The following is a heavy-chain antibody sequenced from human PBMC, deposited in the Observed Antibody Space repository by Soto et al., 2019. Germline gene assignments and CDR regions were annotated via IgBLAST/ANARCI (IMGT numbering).Heavy chain of an antibody. CDR1: GGSISSGDYY. Sequence: PSETLSLTCTVAGGSISSGDYYWSWIRQPPGKGLEWIGYIYYSGSTYYNPSLKSRVTISVDTSKNQFSLKLSSVTAAATAVYYCAGELANWFDPWGQGTLVTVSS. CDR3: AGELANWFDP. D-gene: IGHD5-12*01. CDR2: IYYSGST. J-gene: IGHJ5*02. V-gene: IGHV4-30-4*01.